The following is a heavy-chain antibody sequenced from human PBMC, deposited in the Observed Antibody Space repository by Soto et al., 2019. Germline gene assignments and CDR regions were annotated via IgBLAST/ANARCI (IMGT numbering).Heavy chain of an antibody. CDR2: ISYDGSNK. V-gene: IGHV3-30-3*01. D-gene: IGHD2-15*01. Sequence: QVQLVESGGGVVQPGRSLRLSCAASGFTFSSYAMHWVRQAPGKGLEWVAVISYDGSNKYYADSVKGRFTISRDNSKNTLYLQMNSLRAKDTAVYYCAKAGRSDGYIPALYYFDYWGQGTLVTVSS. CDR1: GFTFSSYA. J-gene: IGHJ4*02. CDR3: AKAGRSDGYIPALYYFDY.